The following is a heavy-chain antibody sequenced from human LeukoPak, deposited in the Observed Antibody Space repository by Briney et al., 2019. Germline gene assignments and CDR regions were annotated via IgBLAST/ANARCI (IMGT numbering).Heavy chain of an antibody. J-gene: IGHJ4*02. Sequence: GASVKVSCKASGGTFSSYAISWVRQAPGQGLEWMGRIIPILGIANYAQKFQGRVTITADKSTSTAYVELSSLRSEDTAVYYCARGTYYDFWSGPGDYYFDYWGQGTLVTVSS. CDR2: IIPILGIA. D-gene: IGHD3-3*01. CDR3: ARGTYYDFWSGPGDYYFDY. CDR1: GGTFSSYA. V-gene: IGHV1-69*04.